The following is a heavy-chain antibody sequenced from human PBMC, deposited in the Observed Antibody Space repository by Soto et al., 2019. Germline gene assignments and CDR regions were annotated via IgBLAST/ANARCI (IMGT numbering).Heavy chain of an antibody. J-gene: IGHJ5*02. CDR1: GGTFSSYA. CDR2: IIPIFGTA. V-gene: IGHV1-69*01. D-gene: IGHD2-15*01. Sequence: QVQLVQSGAEVKKPGSSVKVSCKASGGTFSSYAISWVRQAPGQGLEWMGGIIPIFGTANYAQKFQGRVTITADESTSTAYMELSSLRSEDTAVYYCARALGYCSGGSCYSQEYNWFDPWGQGTLFTVSS. CDR3: ARALGYCSGGSCYSQEYNWFDP.